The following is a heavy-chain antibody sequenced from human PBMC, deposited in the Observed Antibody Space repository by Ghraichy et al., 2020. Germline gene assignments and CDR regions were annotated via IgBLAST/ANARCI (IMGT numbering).Heavy chain of an antibody. CDR1: GGSISSSSYY. J-gene: IGHJ4*02. CDR3: ARGERITIFGVVRPPDY. D-gene: IGHD3-3*01. Sequence: SETLSLTCTVSGGSISSSSYYWGWIRQPPGKGLEWIGSIYYSGSTYYNPSLKSRVTISVDTSKNQFSLKLSSVTAADTAVYYCARGERITIFGVVRPPDYWGQGTLVTVSS. V-gene: IGHV4-39*07. CDR2: IYYSGST.